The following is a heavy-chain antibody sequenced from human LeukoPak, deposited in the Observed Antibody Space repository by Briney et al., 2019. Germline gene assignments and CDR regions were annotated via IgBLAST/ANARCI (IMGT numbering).Heavy chain of an antibody. D-gene: IGHD5-24*01. V-gene: IGHV5-51*01. CDR3: ARRDPTGDGYIFYYFDY. CDR1: GYLFTTYW. CDR2: VDPNDSDT. J-gene: IGHJ4*02. Sequence: GESLKISCKGSGYLFTTYWIGWVRPMPGKGLEWMGIVDPNDSDTRYSPSFQGQVTISADKSISTAYLQWSSLKASDTAMYYCARRDPTGDGYIFYYFDYWGQGTLVTVSS.